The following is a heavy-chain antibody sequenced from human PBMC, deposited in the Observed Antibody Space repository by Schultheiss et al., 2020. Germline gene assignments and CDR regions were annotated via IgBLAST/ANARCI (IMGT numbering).Heavy chain of an antibody. CDR3: TVVWPGHY. Sequence: GESLKISCAASGFTFSNAWMSWVRQAPGKGLEWVGRIKSKTDGGTTDYAAPVKGRFTISRDDSKDTLYLQMNSLKIEDTAVYYCTVVWPGHYWGQETLVTVSS. D-gene: IGHD1-14*01. CDR1: GFTFSNAW. J-gene: IGHJ4*02. V-gene: IGHV3-15*01. CDR2: IKSKTDGGTT.